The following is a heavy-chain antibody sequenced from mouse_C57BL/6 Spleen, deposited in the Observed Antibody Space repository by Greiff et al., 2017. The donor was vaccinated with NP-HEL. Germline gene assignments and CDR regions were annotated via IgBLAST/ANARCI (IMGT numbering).Heavy chain of an antibody. V-gene: IGHV1-59*01. Sequence: VQVQQPGAELVRPGTSVKLSCKASGYTFTSYWMHWVKQRPGQGLEWIGVIDPSDSYTNYNQKFKGKATLTVDTSSSTAYMQLSSLTSEDSAVYYCARGGSIPNYFDYWGQGTTLTVSS. CDR3: ARGGSIPNYFDY. J-gene: IGHJ2*01. D-gene: IGHD2-10*02. CDR2: IDPSDSYT. CDR1: GYTFTSYW.